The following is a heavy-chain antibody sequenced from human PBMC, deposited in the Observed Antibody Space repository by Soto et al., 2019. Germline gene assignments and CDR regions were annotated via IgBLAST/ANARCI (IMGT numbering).Heavy chain of an antibody. CDR2: IYNSGST. CDR3: ARVDHRGYFSVLTDF. J-gene: IGHJ4*02. D-gene: IGHD3-10*02. CDR1: GGSISTYY. Sequence: PSETLSLTCSVSGGSISTYYWSWIRQPPGKGLEWIGYIYNSGSTNYNPSLKSRVTISADTSRNQFSLSLSSLTAADTAVYYCARVDHRGYFSVLTDFWGQGILVTVSS. V-gene: IGHV4-59*12.